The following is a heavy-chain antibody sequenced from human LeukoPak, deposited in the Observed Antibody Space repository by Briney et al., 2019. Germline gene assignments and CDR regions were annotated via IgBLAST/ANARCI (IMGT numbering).Heavy chain of an antibody. CDR1: GGSFSGYY. V-gene: IGHV4-34*01. CDR2: INHSGST. Sequence: SETLSLTCAVYGGSFSGYYWSWIRQPPGKGLEWIGEINHSGSTYYNPSLKSRVTISVDTSKNQFSLKLSSVTAADTAVYCCARAEESTYYDILTGCLFDYWGQGTLVTVSS. CDR3: ARAEESTYYDILTGCLFDY. D-gene: IGHD3-9*01. J-gene: IGHJ4*02.